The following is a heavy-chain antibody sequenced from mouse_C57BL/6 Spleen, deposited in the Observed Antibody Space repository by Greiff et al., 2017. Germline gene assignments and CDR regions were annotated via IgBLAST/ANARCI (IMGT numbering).Heavy chain of an antibody. CDR3: ARKRGYGNYWYFDV. V-gene: IGHV1-80*01. D-gene: IGHD2-1*01. Sequence: QVQLQQSGAELVKPGASVKISCKASGYAFSSYWMNWVKQRPGKGLEWIGQIYPGDGDTNYNGKFKGKATLTADKSSSTAYMQLSSLTSEDSAVYFCARKRGYGNYWYFDVWGTGTTVTVSS. CDR2: IYPGDGDT. J-gene: IGHJ1*03. CDR1: GYAFSSYW.